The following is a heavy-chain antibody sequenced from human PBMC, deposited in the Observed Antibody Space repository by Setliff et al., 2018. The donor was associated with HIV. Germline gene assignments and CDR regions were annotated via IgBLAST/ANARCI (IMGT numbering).Heavy chain of an antibody. V-gene: IGHV4-34*01. Sequence: SETLSLTCAVYGRSFSGYYWNWIRQSPGKGLEWIGEINHSGGTNYNPSLKSRVTMSIDTSKNQFSLNVSSVTAADTAMYYCARSYGYNVDYWGQGKLVTVSS. CDR3: ARSYGYNVDY. D-gene: IGHD3-16*01. J-gene: IGHJ4*02. CDR1: GRSFSGYY. CDR2: INHSGGT.